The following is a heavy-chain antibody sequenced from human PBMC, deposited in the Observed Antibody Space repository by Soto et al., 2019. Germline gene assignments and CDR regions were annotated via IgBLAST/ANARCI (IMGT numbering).Heavy chain of an antibody. CDR2: IYPGDSDT. V-gene: IGHV5-51*01. D-gene: IGHD3-9*01. CDR3: ARQIGYYDILTGYSRGGMDV. Sequence: TSYWIGWVRQMPGKGLEWMGIIYPGDSDTRYSPSFQGQVTISADKSISTAYLQWSSLKASDTAMYYCARQIGYYDILTGYSRGGMDVWGQGTTVTVSS. CDR1: TSYW. J-gene: IGHJ6*02.